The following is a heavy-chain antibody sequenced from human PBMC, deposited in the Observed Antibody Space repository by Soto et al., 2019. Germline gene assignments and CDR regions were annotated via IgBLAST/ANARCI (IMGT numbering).Heavy chain of an antibody. V-gene: IGHV1-69*13. CDR1: GGTFSSYA. CDR2: IIPIFGTA. D-gene: IGHD3-10*01. CDR3: ARDRGANNYYYGMDV. J-gene: IGHJ6*02. Sequence: SVKVSCKASGGTFSSYAIGWVRQAPGQGLEWMGGIIPIFGTANYAQKFQGRVTITADESTSTAYMELSSLRSEDTAVYYCARDRGANNYYYGMDVWGQGTTVTVSS.